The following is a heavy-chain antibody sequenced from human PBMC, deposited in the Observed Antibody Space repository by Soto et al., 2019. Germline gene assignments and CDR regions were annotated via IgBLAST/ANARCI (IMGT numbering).Heavy chain of an antibody. Sequence: QVQLVESGGGVVQPGRSLRLSCAASGFTFSSYGMHWVRQAPGKGLEWVAVIWYDGSNKYYADSVKGRFTNSRDNSKNTLYLQMNRLRAEDTAVYYCAREVPPDYGDYELEGSGWFDRWGQGTLVTVSS. CDR3: AREVPPDYGDYELEGSGWFDR. J-gene: IGHJ5*02. CDR2: IWYDGSNK. V-gene: IGHV3-33*01. CDR1: GFTFSSYG. D-gene: IGHD4-17*01.